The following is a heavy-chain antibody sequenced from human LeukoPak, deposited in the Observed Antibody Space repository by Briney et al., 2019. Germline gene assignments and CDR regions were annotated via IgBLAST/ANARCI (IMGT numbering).Heavy chain of an antibody. CDR1: GGSISTYY. CDR2: IYNGGTT. V-gene: IGHV4-59*01. J-gene: IGHJ4*02. Sequence: SSETLSLTCTVSGGSISTYYWTWIRQPPGKGLEWIGYIYNGGTTNYNPSLKNRATISIDTSKNQFSLNLRSVTPADTAVYYCAKVVRAWYVIDSWGQGTLVTVSS. D-gene: IGHD6-19*01. CDR3: AKVVRAWYVIDS.